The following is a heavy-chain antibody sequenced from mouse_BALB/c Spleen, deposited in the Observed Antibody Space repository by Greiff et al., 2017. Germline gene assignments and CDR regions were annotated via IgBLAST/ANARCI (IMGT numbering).Heavy chain of an antibody. CDR1: GYSITSDYA. CDR3: ARELTTVVAHYAMDY. CDR2: ISYSGST. Sequence: EVKVEESGPGLVKPSQSLSLTCTVTGYSITSDYAWNWIRQFPGNKLEWMGYISYSGSTSYNPSLKSRISITRDTSKNQFFLQLNSVTTEDTATYYCARELTTVVAHYAMDYWGQGTSVTVSS. J-gene: IGHJ4*01. D-gene: IGHD1-1*01. V-gene: IGHV3-2*02.